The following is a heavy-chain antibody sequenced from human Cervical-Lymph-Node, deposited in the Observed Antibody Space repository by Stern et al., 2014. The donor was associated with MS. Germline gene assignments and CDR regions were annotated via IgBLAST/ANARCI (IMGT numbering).Heavy chain of an antibody. Sequence: VQLVESGPGLVKPSETLSLTCTVSGYSISSGYYWGWIRQPPGKGLEWIGSIYHRGSTYYNPSLKSRVTISVDTSKNQFFLKLTSVTAADTAVYYCARADDFTAAFDIWGQGTMVTVSS. CDR1: GYSISSGYY. J-gene: IGHJ3*02. D-gene: IGHD3-3*01. CDR2: IYHRGST. V-gene: IGHV4-38-2*02. CDR3: ARADDFTAAFDI.